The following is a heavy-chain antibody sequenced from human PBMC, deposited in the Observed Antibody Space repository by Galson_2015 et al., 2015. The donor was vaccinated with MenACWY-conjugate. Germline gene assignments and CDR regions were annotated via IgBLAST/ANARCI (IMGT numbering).Heavy chain of an antibody. CDR3: AYARYTTSSVSY. Sequence: SVKVSCKASGCNFITYSMHWVRQAPGQSLEWMGWINAGNGKTEYSQKFQGRVTITRDTSARTAYMDLSSLRSEDTAVYYCAYARYTTSSVSYWGQGTLVTVSS. J-gene: IGHJ4*02. D-gene: IGHD6-6*01. CDR2: INAGNGKT. V-gene: IGHV1-3*01. CDR1: GCNFITYS.